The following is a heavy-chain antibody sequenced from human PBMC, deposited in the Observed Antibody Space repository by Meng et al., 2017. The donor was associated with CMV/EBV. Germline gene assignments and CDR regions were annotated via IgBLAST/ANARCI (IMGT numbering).Heavy chain of an antibody. V-gene: IGHV4-34*01. CDR3: ARGAVLVTMVRGVIGGVPNWFDP. CDR1: YY. D-gene: IGHD3-10*01. Sequence: YYWSSIRQPPGKGLGWIEAINHSGSTNYSTSLKSRVPISVDTSKNQFSLKLSSVTAADTAVYYCARGAVLVTMVRGVIGGVPNWFDPWGQGTLVTVSS. J-gene: IGHJ5*02. CDR2: INHSGST.